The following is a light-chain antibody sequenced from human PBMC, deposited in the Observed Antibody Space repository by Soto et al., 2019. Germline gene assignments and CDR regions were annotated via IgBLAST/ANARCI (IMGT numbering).Light chain of an antibody. CDR3: SSYTSSSSGV. Sequence: QSALTQPASVSGSPGQSITISCTGTSSDVGAYNYVSWYQQHSGKAPKLIIYEVTNRPSGVSNRFSASKSGNTASLTIFGLQAEDDADYYCSSYTSSSSGVFGGGTKVTVL. CDR2: EVT. V-gene: IGLV2-14*01. CDR1: SSDVGAYNY. J-gene: IGLJ3*02.